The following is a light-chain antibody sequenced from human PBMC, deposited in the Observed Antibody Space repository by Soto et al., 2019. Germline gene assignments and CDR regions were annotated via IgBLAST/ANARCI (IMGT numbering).Light chain of an antibody. CDR3: QQYDNLPLT. CDR2: GAY. CDR1: QSVGIN. V-gene: IGKV3-15*01. J-gene: IGKJ4*01. Sequence: EVVMTQSPAILSVSPGERATLSCRASQSVGINVAWYQQKPGQAPRLLIYGAYTRATGSQDRFSASGSATEFTLTIRSLQSEDIATYYCQQYDNLPLTFGGGTKVDIK.